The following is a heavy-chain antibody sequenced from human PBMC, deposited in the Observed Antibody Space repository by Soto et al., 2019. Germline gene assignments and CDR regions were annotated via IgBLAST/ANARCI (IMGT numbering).Heavy chain of an antibody. J-gene: IGHJ6*02. CDR1: GGTSSSYA. D-gene: IGHD2-8*01. V-gene: IGHV1-69*01. CDR3: ASPSNNCTNGVCTYYYYYGMDV. Sequence: QVQLVQSGAEVKKPGSPVKVSCKASGGTSSSYAISWVRQAPGQGLEWMGGIIPIFGTANYAQKFQGRVTITADESTSTDYMELSSLRSEVTALYYCASPSNNCTNGVCTYYYYYGMDVWGQGTTVTVSS. CDR2: IIPIFGTA.